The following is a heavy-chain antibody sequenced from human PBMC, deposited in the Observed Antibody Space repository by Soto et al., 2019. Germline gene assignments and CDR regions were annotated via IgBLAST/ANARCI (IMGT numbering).Heavy chain of an antibody. CDR3: ARTIQGVWVRGVIMSYYGMDV. CDR2: IKQDGSEK. CDR1: GFIFTNYW. D-gene: IGHD3-10*01. Sequence: EVQLVESGGGLVQPGESLRLSCAASGFIFTNYWMNWVRQAPGKGLEWVANIKQDGSEKYYVDSVKGRFTISRDNAKNSLSLQMNSLRAEDTAVYYCARTIQGVWVRGVIMSYYGMDVWGQGTTVTVSS. V-gene: IGHV3-7*03. J-gene: IGHJ6*02.